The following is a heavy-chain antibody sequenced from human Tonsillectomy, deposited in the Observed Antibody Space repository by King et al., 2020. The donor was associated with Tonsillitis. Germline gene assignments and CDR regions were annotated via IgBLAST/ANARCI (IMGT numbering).Heavy chain of an antibody. D-gene: IGHD6-13*01. CDR1: GYTFTGYY. CDR2: INPNNGGT. CDR3: ARDKSEPGYSSSRFDP. V-gene: IGHV1-2*02. Sequence: VQLVESGAEVKKPGASVKVSCKASGYTFTGYYMHWVLQAPGQGLEWMGWINPNNGGTNYAQKFQGRVTMTRETSISTAYMELSRLRSDDTAVYYCARDKSEPGYSSSRFDPWGQGTLVTVSS. J-gene: IGHJ5*02.